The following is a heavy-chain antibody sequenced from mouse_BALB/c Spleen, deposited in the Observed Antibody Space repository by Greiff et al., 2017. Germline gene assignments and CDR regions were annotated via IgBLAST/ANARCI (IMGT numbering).Heavy chain of an antibody. CDR3: VTGTAWFAY. Sequence: QVQLQQSGAELVRPGASVKMSCKASGYTFTSYWMHWVKQRPGQGLEWIGYINPSTGYTEYNQKFKDKATLTADKSSSTAYMQLSSLTSEDSAVYYCVTGTAWFAYWGQGTLVTVSA. V-gene: IGHV1-4*01. D-gene: IGHD4-1*01. J-gene: IGHJ3*01. CDR1: GYTFTSYW. CDR2: INPSTGYT.